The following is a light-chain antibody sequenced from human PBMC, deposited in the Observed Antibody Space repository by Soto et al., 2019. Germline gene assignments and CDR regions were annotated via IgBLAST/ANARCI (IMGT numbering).Light chain of an antibody. Sequence: EIVMTQSPATLSVSPGERATLSCRVSQSIGVKLAWYQQRPGQAPRLLIFDASTGATGIPARFSGSGSGTDFTLIISSLQSEDFAEYYCQQYSKWPLTFGGGTKVEIK. V-gene: IGKV3-15*01. CDR3: QQYSKWPLT. J-gene: IGKJ4*01. CDR1: QSIGVK. CDR2: DAS.